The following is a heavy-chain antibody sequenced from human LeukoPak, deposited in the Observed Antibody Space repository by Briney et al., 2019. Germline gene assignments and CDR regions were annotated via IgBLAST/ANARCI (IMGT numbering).Heavy chain of an antibody. CDR1: GYTFTNYA. D-gene: IGHD2-15*01. Sequence: ASVKVSCKASGYTFTNYAMHWVRQAPGQRLEWMGWINTGNGNTKYSQKMQGRVTISRDTSASTAYMELDSLKSEDTAVYYCVRFPRYCSGGSCRIFDFWGQGTLVTVSS. J-gene: IGHJ4*02. V-gene: IGHV1-3*04. CDR3: VRFPRYCSGGSCRIFDF. CDR2: INTGNGNT.